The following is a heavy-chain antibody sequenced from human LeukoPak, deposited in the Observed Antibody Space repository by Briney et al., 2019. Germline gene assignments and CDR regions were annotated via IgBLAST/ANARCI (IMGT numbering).Heavy chain of an antibody. CDR1: GFTFSDHY. D-gene: IGHD4-23*01. CDR3: AKGQYGGHSLIEY. Sequence: GGSLRLSCVASGFTFSDHYMSWVRQAPGKGLEWVSYISGSSTSTNYADSVKGRFTISRDDSKNTLYLHMNSLRAEDTAIYYCAKGQYGGHSLIEYWGQGTLVTVSS. V-gene: IGHV3-11*05. CDR2: ISGSSTST. J-gene: IGHJ4*02.